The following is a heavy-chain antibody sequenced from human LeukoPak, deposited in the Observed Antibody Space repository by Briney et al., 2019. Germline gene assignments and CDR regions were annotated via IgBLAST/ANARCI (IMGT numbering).Heavy chain of an antibody. V-gene: IGHV3-23*01. CDR1: GFTFSDSA. Sequence: PGGSLRLSCTASGFTFSDSAMTWVRQAPGKGLEWVSAISTSGGDAIYTDSVKDRFTISRDNSKNTLHLQMNSLRAEDTAVYYCAKSLGVGGYTRYKGFDQWGQGTLVPVSS. J-gene: IGHJ4*02. CDR3: AKSLGVGGYTRYKGFDQ. D-gene: IGHD5-24*01. CDR2: ISTSGGDA.